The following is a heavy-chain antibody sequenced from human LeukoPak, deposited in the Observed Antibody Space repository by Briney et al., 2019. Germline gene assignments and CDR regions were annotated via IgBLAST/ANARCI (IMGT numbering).Heavy chain of an antibody. CDR2: ISTSSYI. J-gene: IGHJ4*02. CDR3: ARTRLPYSSSSVAYYFDY. Sequence: SGWSLRLSCAASGFTFSTYSMNWVRQAPGKGLVRVSSISTSSYIYYADSVKGRFTISRDNAKNSLYLQMNSLRAEDTAVYYCARTRLPYSSSSVAYYFDYWGQGTLVTVSS. D-gene: IGHD6-6*01. CDR1: GFTFSTYS. V-gene: IGHV3-21*01.